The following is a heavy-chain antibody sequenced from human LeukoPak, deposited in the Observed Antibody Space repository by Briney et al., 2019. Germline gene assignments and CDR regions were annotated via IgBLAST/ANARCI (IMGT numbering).Heavy chain of an antibody. CDR1: GFTFSNYA. Sequence: EGSLRHSCAVSGFTFSNYAMSWVRQAPGKGLEWVSAISGSGDRTYYADSLKGRFTISRDNSKNTLYLQMDSLRAEDTAVYYCAKWDWTMWGQGTMVTVSS. J-gene: IGHJ3*01. CDR3: AKWDWTM. D-gene: IGHD3/OR15-3a*01. CDR2: ISGSGDRT. V-gene: IGHV3-23*01.